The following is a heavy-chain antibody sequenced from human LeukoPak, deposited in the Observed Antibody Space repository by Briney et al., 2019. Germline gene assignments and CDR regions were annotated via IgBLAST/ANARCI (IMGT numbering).Heavy chain of an antibody. V-gene: IGHV3-21*01. CDR3: AREVATISYYYYGMDV. D-gene: IGHD5-12*01. CDR1: GFTFSSYA. J-gene: IGHJ6*02. Sequence: GGSLRLSCAASGFTFSSYAMSWVRQSPGKGLEWVSSISSSSSYIYYADSVKGRFTISRDNAKNSLYLQMNSLRAEDTAVYYCAREVATISYYYYGMDVWGQGTTVTVSS. CDR2: ISSSSSYI.